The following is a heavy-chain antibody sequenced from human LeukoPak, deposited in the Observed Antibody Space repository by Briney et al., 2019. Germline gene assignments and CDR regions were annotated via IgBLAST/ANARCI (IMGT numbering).Heavy chain of an antibody. D-gene: IGHD3-10*01. CDR2: IYSSGIT. J-gene: IGHJ6*03. CDR3: ARGSAITMVRGVKLVVSYYMDV. CDR1: GGSISSNSYY. V-gene: IGHV4-39*07. Sequence: SETLSLTCTVSGGSISSNSYYWVWIRQPPGKGLEWIGSIYSSGITHYNPSLKSRVTISVDTSKNQFSLKLSSVTAADTAVYYCARGSAITMVRGVKLVVSYYMDVWGKGTTVTVSS.